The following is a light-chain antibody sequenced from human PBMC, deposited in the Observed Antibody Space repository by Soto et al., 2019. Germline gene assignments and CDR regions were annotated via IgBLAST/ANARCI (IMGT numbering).Light chain of an antibody. CDR1: QSVSSN. CDR2: DAS. V-gene: IGKV3-15*01. J-gene: IGKJ5*01. CDR3: QQYHNWPIT. Sequence: EKAMTQSPAPPSVSPGESATPSCRATQSVSSNLAWHQQKPGQAPRILMYDASTRATGISARFSGSGSGTEFTLTISSLQSEDFAVYYCQQYHNWPITFGQGTRLEIK.